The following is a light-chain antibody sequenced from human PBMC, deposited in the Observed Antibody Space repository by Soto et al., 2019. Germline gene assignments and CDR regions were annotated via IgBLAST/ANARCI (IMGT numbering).Light chain of an antibody. J-gene: IGLJ2*01. V-gene: IGLV1-44*01. CDR2: SDN. CDR1: SSNIGSNL. Sequence: QSVLTQPASASGTPGQRVTISCSGSSSNIGSNLVNWYQQLPGRAPNLLIYSDNQRPSGVPDRFSGSKSGTSASLAISGLQSEDEAHYYCAAWDDRMDGSVLFGGGTKLTVL. CDR3: AAWDDRMDGSVL.